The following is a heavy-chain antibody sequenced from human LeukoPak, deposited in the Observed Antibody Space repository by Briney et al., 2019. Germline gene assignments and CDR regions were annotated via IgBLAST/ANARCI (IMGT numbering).Heavy chain of an antibody. CDR2: INPNSGGT. J-gene: IGHJ4*02. V-gene: IGHV1-2*06. Sequence: ASVKVSCKASGYTFTGYYMHWVRQAPGQGLEWMGRINPNSGGTNYAQKFQGRVTMTRDTSISTAYMELSRLRSDDTAVYYCATRYSGSYASPRDFDYWGQGTLVTVSS. D-gene: IGHD1-26*01. CDR3: ATRYSGSYASPRDFDY. CDR1: GYTFTGYY.